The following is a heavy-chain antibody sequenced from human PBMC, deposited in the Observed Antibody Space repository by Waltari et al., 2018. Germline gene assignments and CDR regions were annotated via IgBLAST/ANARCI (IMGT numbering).Heavy chain of an antibody. CDR3: TAADAGVYYCARGGRTAATFDY. Sequence: EVQLVESGGGLVQPGGSLRLSCAASGFPFGRYRMHWVRQAPGKGRVWGSRMNSDGRRTNYADSVKGRFTISRDNPKNTLSLRLNSKSTLYLQMNSLTAADAGVYYCARGGRTAATFDYWGQGTLVTVSS. V-gene: IGHV3-74*01. CDR2: MNSDGRRT. D-gene: IGHD3-10*01. J-gene: IGHJ4*02. CDR1: GFPFGRYR.